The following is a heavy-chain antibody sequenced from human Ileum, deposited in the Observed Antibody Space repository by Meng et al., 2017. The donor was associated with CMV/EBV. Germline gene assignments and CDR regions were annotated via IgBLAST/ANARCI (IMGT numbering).Heavy chain of an antibody. CDR3: ARAEEYYYDSRGYYFSDY. CDR1: SESFSGYY. V-gene: IGHV4-34*01. D-gene: IGHD3-22*01. J-gene: IGHJ4*02. CDR2: INHSGST. Sequence: QGQLQTWGAGLFKPSETLSLTCAVYSESFSGYYWSWIRQPPGKGLEWIGEINHSGSTNYNPSLKSRVTISADTSKNQFSLKLSSVTAADTALYYCARAEEYYYDSRGYYFSDYWGQGALVTVSS.